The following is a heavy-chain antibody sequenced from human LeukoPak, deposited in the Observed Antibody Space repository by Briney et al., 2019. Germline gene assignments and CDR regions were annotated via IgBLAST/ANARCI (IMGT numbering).Heavy chain of an antibody. Sequence: GGSLRLSCAASGFTFSSYSMNWVRQAPGKGLEWVSSISSSSSYIYYADSVKGRFTISRDNAKNTLYLQLNSLRAEDTALYYCARGGKIALAGTRSSQYFQHWGQGTLVTVSS. CDR2: ISSSSSYI. J-gene: IGHJ1*01. CDR1: GFTFSSYS. D-gene: IGHD6-19*01. CDR3: ARGGKIALAGTRSSQYFQH. V-gene: IGHV3-21*01.